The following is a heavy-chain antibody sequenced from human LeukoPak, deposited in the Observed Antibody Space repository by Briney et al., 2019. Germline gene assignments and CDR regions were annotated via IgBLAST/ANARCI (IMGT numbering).Heavy chain of an antibody. CDR3: ARVGYCSGGDCFPFDY. V-gene: IGHV5-51*01. J-gene: IGHJ4*02. CDR1: GYSFTTYW. D-gene: IGHD2-15*01. Sequence: LGESLKISCKGSGYSFTTYWIAWVRQMPGKGLEWMGVMFPGDSDTKYSPSFQGQVTISADKSINTAYLQWSSLKASDTAMYYCARVGYCSGGDCFPFDYWGQGTLVTVSS. CDR2: MFPGDSDT.